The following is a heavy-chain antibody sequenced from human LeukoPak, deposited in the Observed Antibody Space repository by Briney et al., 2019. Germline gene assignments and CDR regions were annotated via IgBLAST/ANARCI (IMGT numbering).Heavy chain of an antibody. D-gene: IGHD6-13*01. CDR2: INTDGSTT. CDR1: GLTFSSYW. J-gene: IGHJ4*02. Sequence: PGGSLRLSCAASGLTFSSYWMHWVRQAPGKGLVWVSRINTDGSTTNYADSVKGRFTISRDNSKNTLYLQMNSLRAEDTAVYYCARRYSSSWYEDYWGQGTLVTVSS. CDR3: ARRYSSSWYEDY. V-gene: IGHV3-74*01.